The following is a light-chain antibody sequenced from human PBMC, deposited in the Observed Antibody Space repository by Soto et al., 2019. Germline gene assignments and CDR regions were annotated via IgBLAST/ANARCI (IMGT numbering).Light chain of an antibody. CDR1: QSVSSN. CDR3: QQYNNWPQLT. Sequence: EIVMTQSPATLSVSPGERATLSCRASQSVSSNLAWYQQKPGQAPRLLIYDVSSRATTIPDRFSGSGSGTDFTLTISRLEPEDFAVYYCQQYNNWPQLTFGGGTKVDI. J-gene: IGKJ4*01. V-gene: IGKV3D-15*01. CDR2: DVS.